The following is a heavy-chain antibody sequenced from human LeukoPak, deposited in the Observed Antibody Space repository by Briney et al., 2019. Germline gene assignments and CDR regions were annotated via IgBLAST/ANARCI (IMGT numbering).Heavy chain of an antibody. J-gene: IGHJ4*02. CDR1: GGSFSGYY. CDR2: INHSGST. Sequence: SETLSLTCAVYGGSFSGYYWSWIRQPPGKGLGWIGEINHSGSTNYNPSLKSRVTISVDTSKNQFSLKLSSVTAADTAVYYCARRSLDYWGQGTLVTVSS. V-gene: IGHV4-34*01. CDR3: ARRSLDY.